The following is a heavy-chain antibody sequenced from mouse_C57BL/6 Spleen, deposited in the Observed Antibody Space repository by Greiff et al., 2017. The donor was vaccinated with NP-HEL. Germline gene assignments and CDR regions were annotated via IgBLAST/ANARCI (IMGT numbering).Heavy chain of an antibody. Sequence: EVQVVESGEGLVKPGGSLKLSCAASGFTFSSYAMSWVRQTPETRLEWVAYISSGGDYIYYADTVKDRFTISRDPARKTLYLQMSSLKSEDTAMYYCTGGSTMIAFDYWGQGTTLTVSS. J-gene: IGHJ2*01. CDR2: ISSGGDYI. V-gene: IGHV5-9-1*02. CDR1: GFTFSSYA. D-gene: IGHD2-4*01. CDR3: TGGSTMIAFDY.